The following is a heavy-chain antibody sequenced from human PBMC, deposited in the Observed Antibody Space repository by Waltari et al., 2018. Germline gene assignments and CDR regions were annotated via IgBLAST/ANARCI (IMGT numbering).Heavy chain of an antibody. CDR3: ASPSYYHGSGDNSNRGFDP. CDR2: ISFNGIVT. Sequence: QVQLVESGGGVVQPGGSLRLSCAASGFTFGDYSLHWARQAPGKGLELVAVISFNGIVTYYADSVKCRFTISRDNSRNTLYLQMNSLRAEDTAVYYCASPSYYHGSGDNSNRGFDPWGQGTLVTVSS. CDR1: GFTFGDYS. V-gene: IGHV3-30*01. J-gene: IGHJ5*02. D-gene: IGHD3-10*01.